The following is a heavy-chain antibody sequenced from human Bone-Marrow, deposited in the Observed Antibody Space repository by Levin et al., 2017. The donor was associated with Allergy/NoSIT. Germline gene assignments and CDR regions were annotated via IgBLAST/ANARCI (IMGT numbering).Heavy chain of an antibody. CDR1: DVSIKTYY. V-gene: IGHV4-59*01. D-gene: IGHD6-13*01. CDR2: FDDSGTS. CDR3: TKSRFSSSWYGAGMAV. J-gene: IGHJ6*02. Sequence: SETLSLTCAVSDVSIKTYYWSWVRQSPERGLEWIGYFDDSGTSAYNPSFKSRATISIDMSNNRFSLKLTSVTAADTAVYYCTKSRFSSSWYGAGMAVWGQGATVIVS.